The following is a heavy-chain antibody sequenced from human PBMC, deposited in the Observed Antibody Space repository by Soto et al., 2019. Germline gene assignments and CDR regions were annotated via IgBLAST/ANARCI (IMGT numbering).Heavy chain of an antibody. CDR2: IYHSGST. Sequence: PSETLSLTCAVSGGSISSSNWWSWVRQPPGKGLEWIGEIYHSGSTNYNPSLKSRVTISVDKSKNQFSLKLSSVTAADTAVYYCAREGGTAVAGTYFDYWGQGTLVT. CDR1: GGSISSSNW. V-gene: IGHV4-4*02. CDR3: AREGGTAVAGTYFDY. D-gene: IGHD6-19*01. J-gene: IGHJ4*02.